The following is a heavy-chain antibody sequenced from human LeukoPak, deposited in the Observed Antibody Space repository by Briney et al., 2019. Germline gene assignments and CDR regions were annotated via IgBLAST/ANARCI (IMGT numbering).Heavy chain of an antibody. CDR3: ARDLTKAGATEYFQH. Sequence: GGSLRLSCAASGFTFSSYWMSWVRQAPGKGLEWVADIKEDGSEKYYVDSVKGRFTISRDNSENTVYLQMNSLRAEDTAVYYCARDLTKAGATEYFQHWGQGTLVTVSS. V-gene: IGHV3-7*03. J-gene: IGHJ1*01. CDR2: IKEDGSEK. CDR1: GFTFSSYW. D-gene: IGHD1-26*01.